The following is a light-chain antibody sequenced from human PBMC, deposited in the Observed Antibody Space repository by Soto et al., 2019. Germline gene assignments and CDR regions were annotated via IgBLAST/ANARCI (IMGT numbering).Light chain of an antibody. CDR2: AAS. V-gene: IGKV1-39*01. Sequence: DIQKTQSPSSLSASVGDRVTITCRASQSISSYLNWYQQKPGKAPKLLIYAASSLQSGVPPRFSGSGSGTDFTLTISSLQPEDFATYYCQQSYSTLFTFGGGTKVDIK. J-gene: IGKJ4*01. CDR1: QSISSY. CDR3: QQSYSTLFT.